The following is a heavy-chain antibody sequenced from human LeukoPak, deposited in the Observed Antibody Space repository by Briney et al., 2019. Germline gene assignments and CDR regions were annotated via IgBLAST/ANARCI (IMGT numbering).Heavy chain of an antibody. D-gene: IGHD3-10*01. Sequence: GGSLRLSCAGSGVTFSGYSMNWVRQAPGKGLEWVSSISSSSNYIYYADSVKGRFTISRDNAKNSLYLQMNSLRAEDTAVYYCARTILWFGEFCMDVWGQGTTVTVSS. CDR1: GVTFSGYS. V-gene: IGHV3-21*01. CDR2: ISSSSNYI. CDR3: ARTILWFGEFCMDV. J-gene: IGHJ6*02.